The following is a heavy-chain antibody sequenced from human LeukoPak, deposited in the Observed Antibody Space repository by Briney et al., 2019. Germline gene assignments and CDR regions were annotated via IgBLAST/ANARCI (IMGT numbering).Heavy chain of an antibody. J-gene: IGHJ4*02. CDR1: GFTFRSYG. Sequence: GRSLRLSCAASGFTFRSYGMHWVRQAPGKGLEWVAVISYDGSNKYYADSVKGRFTISRDNPKSTLYLQMNSLRAEDTAVYYCAVSSGYYYSRFDYWGQGTLVTVSS. D-gene: IGHD3-22*01. V-gene: IGHV3-30*03. CDR3: AVSSGYYYSRFDY. CDR2: ISYDGSNK.